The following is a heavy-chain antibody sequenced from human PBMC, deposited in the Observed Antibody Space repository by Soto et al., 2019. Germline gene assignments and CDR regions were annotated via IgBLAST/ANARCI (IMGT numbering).Heavy chain of an antibody. Sequence: GASVKVSCKASGYTFTSYGISWVRQAPGQGLEWMGWISAYNGNTNYAQKLQGRVTMTTDTSTSTAYMELRSLRSDDTAVYYCARAPHDYGDPTGLGWFDPWGQGTLVTVSS. V-gene: IGHV1-18*01. D-gene: IGHD4-17*01. CDR3: ARAPHDYGDPTGLGWFDP. CDR2: ISAYNGNT. CDR1: GYTFTSYG. J-gene: IGHJ5*02.